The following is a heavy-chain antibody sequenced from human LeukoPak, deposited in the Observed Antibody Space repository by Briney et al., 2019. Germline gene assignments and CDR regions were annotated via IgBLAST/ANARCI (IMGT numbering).Heavy chain of an antibody. D-gene: IGHD1-26*01. CDR1: GYTSTSYD. Sequence: ASVKVSCKASGYTSTSYDINWVRQATGQGLEWMGWMNPNSGNTGYAQKFQGRVTMTRNTSISTAYMELSSLRSEDTAVYYCAAHFRSGSYFFDYWGQGTLVTVSS. V-gene: IGHV1-8*01. CDR2: MNPNSGNT. CDR3: AAHFRSGSYFFDY. J-gene: IGHJ4*02.